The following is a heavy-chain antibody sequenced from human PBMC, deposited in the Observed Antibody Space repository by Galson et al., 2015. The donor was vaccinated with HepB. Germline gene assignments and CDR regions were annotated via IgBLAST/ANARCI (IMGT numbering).Heavy chain of an antibody. CDR2: IHSDGSRT. V-gene: IGHV3-74*01. D-gene: IGHD3-16*01. Sequence: SLRLSCAASGFTFSSYWMHWVRHAPGKGLVWVSRIHSDGSRTNYADSVKGRFTISRDNAKNTLYLQVNSLRVEDTAVYYCARGMITFGGVLWGWGQGTMVTVSS. CDR1: GFTFSSYW. J-gene: IGHJ3*01. CDR3: ARGMITFGGVLWG.